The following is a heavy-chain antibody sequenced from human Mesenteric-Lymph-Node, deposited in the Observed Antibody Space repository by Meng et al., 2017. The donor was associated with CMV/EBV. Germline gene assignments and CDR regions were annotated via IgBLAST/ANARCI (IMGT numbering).Heavy chain of an antibody. V-gene: IGHV4-4*02. CDR3: EREKSTGTSNHLKGFDS. J-gene: IGHJ4*02. D-gene: IGHD2-2*01. CDR1: GDSISSSNW. CDR2: IYYNGRT. Sequence: GDSISSSNWWSWVRQSPEKGLEWIGEIYYNGRTNYNPSLKSRVTMSLDRSTNHLSLTLVSVTAADTATYYCEREKSTGTSNHLKGFDSWGPGALVTVSS.